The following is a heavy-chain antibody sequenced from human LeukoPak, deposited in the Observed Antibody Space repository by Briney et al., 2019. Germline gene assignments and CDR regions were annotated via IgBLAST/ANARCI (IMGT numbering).Heavy chain of an antibody. CDR1: GFTFADYA. Sequence: PGRSLRLSCAASGFTFADYAIHWVRQTPGKGLEWVSVIYSGGSTYYADSVKGRFTISRDNSKNTLYLQMNSLRAEDTAVYYCARDLNGDHDYWGQGTLVTVSS. J-gene: IGHJ4*02. CDR3: ARDLNGDHDY. CDR2: IYSGGST. V-gene: IGHV3-66*01. D-gene: IGHD4-17*01.